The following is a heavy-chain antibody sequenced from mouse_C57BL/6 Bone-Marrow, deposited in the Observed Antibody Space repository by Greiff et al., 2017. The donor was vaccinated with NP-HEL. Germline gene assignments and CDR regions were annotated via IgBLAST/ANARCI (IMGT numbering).Heavy chain of an antibody. J-gene: IGHJ3*01. CDR1: GFSLTSYG. D-gene: IGHD2-2*01. Sequence: VQLVESGPGLVQPSQSLSITCTVSGFSLTSYGVHWVRQSPGKGLEWLGVIWRGGSTDYNAAFMSRLSITKDNSKSQVFFKMNSLQADDTAIYYCAKNKGGYYGYDEGTFAYWGQGTLVTVSA. CDR2: IWRGGST. V-gene: IGHV2-5*01. CDR3: AKNKGGYYGYDEGTFAY.